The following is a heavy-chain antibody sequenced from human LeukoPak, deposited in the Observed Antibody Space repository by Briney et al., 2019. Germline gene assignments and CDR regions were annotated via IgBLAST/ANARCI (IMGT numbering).Heavy chain of an antibody. D-gene: IGHD3-3*01. CDR3: ARDDPYDFWSGYYNVFDY. CDR1: GFTFSSYS. J-gene: IGHJ4*02. Sequence: GGSLRLSCAAPGFTFSSYSMNWVRQAPGKGLEWVSSISSSSSYIYYADSVKGRSTISRDNAKNSLYLQMNNLRAEDTAVYYCARDDPYDFWSGYYNVFDYWGQGTLVTVSS. CDR2: ISSSSSYI. V-gene: IGHV3-21*01.